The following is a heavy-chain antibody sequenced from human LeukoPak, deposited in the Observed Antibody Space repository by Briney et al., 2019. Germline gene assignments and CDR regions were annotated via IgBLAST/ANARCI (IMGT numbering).Heavy chain of an antibody. CDR1: GFTFSSYA. CDR2: ISGSGGST. CDR3: AKVRGLVVPAAATSAFDY. J-gene: IGHJ4*02. V-gene: IGHV3-23*01. D-gene: IGHD2-2*01. Sequence: GGSLRLSCAASGFTFSSYAMSWVRRAPGKGLEWVSAISGSGGSTYYADSVKGRFTISRDNSKNTLYLQMNSLRAEDTAVYYCAKVRGLVVPAAATSAFDYWGQGTLVTVSS.